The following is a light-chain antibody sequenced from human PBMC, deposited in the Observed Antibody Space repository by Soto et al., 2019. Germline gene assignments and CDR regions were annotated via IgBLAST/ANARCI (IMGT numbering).Light chain of an antibody. CDR2: DAS. J-gene: IGKJ5*01. V-gene: IGKV1-5*01. CDR1: QTISSW. CDR3: QQTYTTPRA. Sequence: DIQMTQSPSTLSAFVGDRVTITCRASQTISSWLAWYQQKPGKAPKLLIYDASSLESGVPSRFSGSGSGTDFTLTISSLQPEDFATYYCQQTYTTPRAFGQGTRLEIK.